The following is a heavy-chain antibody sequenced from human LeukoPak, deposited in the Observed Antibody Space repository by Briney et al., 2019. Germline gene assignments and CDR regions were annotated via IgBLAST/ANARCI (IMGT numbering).Heavy chain of an antibody. J-gene: IGHJ5*02. Sequence: SETLSLTCTVSGYSISSGYYWGWIRQPPGKGLEWIGSIYHSGSTYYNSSLKSRVTISVDTSKNQFSLKLSSVTAADTAVYYCARALLIVGDTVRFDPWGQGTLVTVSS. CDR3: ARALLIVGDTVRFDP. CDR1: GYSISSGYY. V-gene: IGHV4-38-2*02. CDR2: IYHSGST. D-gene: IGHD1-26*01.